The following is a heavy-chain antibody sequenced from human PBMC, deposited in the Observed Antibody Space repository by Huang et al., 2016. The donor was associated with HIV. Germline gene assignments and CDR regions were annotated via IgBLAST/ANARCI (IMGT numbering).Heavy chain of an antibody. CDR1: GGTFSSYG. D-gene: IGHD6-13*01. CDR2: IMPIFDTV. CDR3: ARGPVGQQLGAPTEYFHH. Sequence: QVQLVQSGAEVKKPGSSVKVSCKAYGGTFSSYGFRGVRQAPGQGLELMGVIMPIFDTVNYAQNVQDRVTISAGDSTSTVYMELSSLRSDDTAVFYCARGPVGQQLGAPTEYFHHWGQGTLVTVSS. J-gene: IGHJ1*01. V-gene: IGHV1-69*01.